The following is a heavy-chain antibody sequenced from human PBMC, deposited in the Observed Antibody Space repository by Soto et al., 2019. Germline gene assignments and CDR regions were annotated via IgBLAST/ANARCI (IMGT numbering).Heavy chain of an antibody. CDR1: GGTFSSYA. CDR3: ATCNFYYYGMDV. V-gene: IGHV1-69*13. Sequence: ASVKVSCKSYGGTFSSYAISWVRQAPGQGLEWMGGIIPIFGTANYAQKFQGRVTITADESTTTAYMELSSLRSEDTAVYYCATCNFYYYGMDVCGQGTTVTVSS. CDR2: IIPIFGTA. J-gene: IGHJ6*02.